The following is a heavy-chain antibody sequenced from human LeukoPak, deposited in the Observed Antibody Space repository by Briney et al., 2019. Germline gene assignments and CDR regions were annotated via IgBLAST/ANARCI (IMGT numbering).Heavy chain of an antibody. D-gene: IGHD6-13*01. V-gene: IGHV4-39*01. Sequence: SETLSLTCSVSDVSISSGIYYWGWIRQSPGRGLEWIGSISYSGSTFYTPSLKSPGTISVDTSKNQISLKLNSLTATDTAIYYCARHSSSWYYFDYWAQGILVTVSS. CDR1: DVSISSGIYY. J-gene: IGHJ4*02. CDR3: ARHSSSWYYFDY. CDR2: ISYSGST.